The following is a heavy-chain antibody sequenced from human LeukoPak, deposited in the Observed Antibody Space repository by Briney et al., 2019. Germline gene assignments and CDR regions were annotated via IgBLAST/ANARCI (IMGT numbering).Heavy chain of an antibody. V-gene: IGHV3-53*01. J-gene: IGHJ4*02. CDR2: IYNDGST. Sequence: GGSLRLSCAVSGFSVSNNYVSWVRRAPGKGLEWVSVIYNDGSTYYRDSVKSRFTISRDNSKNTVDLQMNSLRVEDTAVYYCAKTGVVGLTIGTFDYWGQGALVTVSS. CDR3: AKTGVVGLTIGTFDY. CDR1: GFSVSNNY. D-gene: IGHD3-16*01.